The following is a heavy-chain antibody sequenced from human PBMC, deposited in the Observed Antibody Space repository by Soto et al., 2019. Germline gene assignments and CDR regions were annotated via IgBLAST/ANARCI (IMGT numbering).Heavy chain of an antibody. J-gene: IGHJ4*02. Sequence: PSETLSLTCTVSGGSISSYYWSWIRQPPGKGLEWIGYIYYSGSTNYNPSLKSRVTISVDTSKNQFSLKLSSVTAADTAVYYCARASMIAEPLLDYWGQGTLVTVSS. CDR3: ARASMIAEPLLDY. D-gene: IGHD3-22*01. CDR2: IYYSGST. CDR1: GGSISSYY. V-gene: IGHV4-59*01.